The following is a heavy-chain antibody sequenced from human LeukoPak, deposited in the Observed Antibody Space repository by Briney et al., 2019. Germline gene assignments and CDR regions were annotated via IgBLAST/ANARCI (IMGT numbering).Heavy chain of an antibody. CDR1: GDSVSSNSAA. J-gene: IGHJ2*01. CDR2: TYYRSKWYN. D-gene: IGHD1-26*01. V-gene: IGHV6-1*01. Sequence: SQTLSLTCAISGDSVSSNSAAWNWIRQSPSRGLEWLGRTYYRSKWYNDYEVSVKSRITINPDTSKNQFSLKLSSVTAADTAVYYCARDKWELLANWYFDLWGRGTLVTVSS. CDR3: ARDKWELLANWYFDL.